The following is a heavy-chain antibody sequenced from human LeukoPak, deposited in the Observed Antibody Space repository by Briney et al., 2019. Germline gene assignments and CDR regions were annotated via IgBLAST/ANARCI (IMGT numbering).Heavy chain of an antibody. CDR2: IKQDGSEK. D-gene: IGHD6-6*01. J-gene: IGHJ4*02. CDR1: GFTFSSYW. Sequence: GGSLRLSCAASGFTFSSYWMSWVRQAPVKGLEWVANIKQDGSEKYYVDSVKGRFTISRDNAKNSLYLQMNSLRAEDTAVYYCTRGVIAATKYYFDYWGQGTLVTVSS. V-gene: IGHV3-7*04. CDR3: TRGVIAATKYYFDY.